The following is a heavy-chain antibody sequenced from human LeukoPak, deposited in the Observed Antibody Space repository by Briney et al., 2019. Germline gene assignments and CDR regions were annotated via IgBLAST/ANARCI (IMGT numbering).Heavy chain of an antibody. J-gene: IGHJ4*02. D-gene: IGHD5-12*01. CDR2: IVVGSGNT. V-gene: IGHV1-58*01. CDR3: AAGGFSGYDPEIYFDY. Sequence: VASVKVSCKASGFTFTSSAVQWVRQARGQRLEWIGWIVVGSGNTNYAQKFQERVTITRDMSTSTAYMELSSLRSEDTAVYYCAAGGFSGYDPEIYFDYWGQGTLVTVSS. CDR1: GFTFTSSA.